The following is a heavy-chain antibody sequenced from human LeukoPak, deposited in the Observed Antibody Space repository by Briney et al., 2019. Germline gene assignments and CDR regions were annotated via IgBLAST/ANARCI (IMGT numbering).Heavy chain of an antibody. CDR2: INHSGST. CDR3: ARLQFLSGGYYAFDS. V-gene: IGHV4-34*01. J-gene: IGHJ4*02. CDR1: SGSLRENY. D-gene: IGHD3-3*01. Sequence: PSETLSLTCNVSSGSLRENYWSWIRQSPGKGLEWIAEINHSGSTNYNPSLKSRVTISADTSKNQFSLRLSSVTAADTAVYYCARLQFLSGGYYAFDSWGRGSQVSVSS.